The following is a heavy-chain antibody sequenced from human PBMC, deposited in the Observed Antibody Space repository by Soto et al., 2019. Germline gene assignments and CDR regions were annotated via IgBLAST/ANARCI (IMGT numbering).Heavy chain of an antibody. CDR2: ISGSGGST. V-gene: IGHV3-23*01. Sequence: GGSLRLSCAASGFIFSSYAMSWVRQAPGKGLEWVSAISGSGGSTYYADSVKGRFTISRDNSKNTLYLQMNSLRAEDTAVYYCAKQGSPYYYGMDVWGQGTTVTVSS. J-gene: IGHJ6*02. CDR1: GFIFSSYA. CDR3: AKQGSPYYYGMDV.